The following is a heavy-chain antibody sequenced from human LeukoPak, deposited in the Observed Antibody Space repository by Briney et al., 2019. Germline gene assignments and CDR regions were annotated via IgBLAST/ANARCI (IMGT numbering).Heavy chain of an antibody. D-gene: IGHD2-2*01. CDR1: GYSISSGYY. V-gene: IGHV4-38-2*02. Sequence: SETLSLTCAVSGYSISSGYYWGGIRRPPGKGLEWIGIIYHSGSTYYNPSLKSRLTISVDTSKNQSSLKLSSVPAADTAVYYCARDTLPAAMRSWFDPWGQGTLVTVSS. J-gene: IGHJ5*02. CDR3: ARDTLPAAMRSWFDP. CDR2: IYHSGST.